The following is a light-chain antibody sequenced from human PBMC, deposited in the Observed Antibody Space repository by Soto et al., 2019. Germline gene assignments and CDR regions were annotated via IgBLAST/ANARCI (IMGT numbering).Light chain of an antibody. Sequence: ENVLTQSPGTLSLSPGERATLSCRASESVSSIYVAWYQQKPGQAPRLLIYDASNRATGIPARFSGSGSGTEFTLTISSLQSEDFAVYYCQQYNNWPPITFGQGTDWRL. CDR1: ESVSSI. V-gene: IGKV3D-15*01. J-gene: IGKJ5*01. CDR2: DAS. CDR3: QQYNNWPPIT.